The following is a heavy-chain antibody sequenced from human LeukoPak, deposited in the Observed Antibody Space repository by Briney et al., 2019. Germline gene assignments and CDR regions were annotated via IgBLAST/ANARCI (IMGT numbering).Heavy chain of an antibody. Sequence: GGSLRLSCAASGFTFSTYGMHWVRQAPGKGLEWVAFIRYDGSNQYYADSVKGRFTIPRDNSKNTLYLQMNSLRAEDTAVYSCARGGDYSNYVGYWGQGTLVTVSS. CDR2: IRYDGSNQ. CDR1: GFTFSTYG. V-gene: IGHV3-30*02. D-gene: IGHD4-11*01. J-gene: IGHJ4*02. CDR3: ARGGDYSNYVGY.